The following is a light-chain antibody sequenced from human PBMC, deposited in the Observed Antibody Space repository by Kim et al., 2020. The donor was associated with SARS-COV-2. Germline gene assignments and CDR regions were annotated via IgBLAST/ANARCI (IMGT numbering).Light chain of an antibody. CDR3: AAWDGSLSGRV. CDR2: KNN. J-gene: IGLJ3*02. V-gene: IGLV1-47*01. Sequence: GPRVTISFSGSSSNVGSNYVYWYQQLPGTAPKLLIYKNNQRPSGVPDRFSGSKSGTSASLAISGLRSEDEADYYCAAWDGSLSGRVFGGGTQLTVL. CDR1: SSNVGSNY.